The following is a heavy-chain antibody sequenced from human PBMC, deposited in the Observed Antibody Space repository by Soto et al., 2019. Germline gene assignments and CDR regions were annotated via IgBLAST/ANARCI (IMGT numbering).Heavy chain of an antibody. V-gene: IGHV4-34*01. CDR2: ISPSGTT. D-gene: IGHD3-10*01. J-gene: IGHJ4*02. CDR3: ATSLWFGTQPEI. Sequence: PSETLSLTCAVYGGSFSNNYWTWFRQPPGKGLEWIGEISPSGTTKYIPSLKSRGTISADTSRKQFFLKVTSVSAADTAVYYCATSLWFGTQPEIWGPGTLVTVSS. CDR1: GGSFSNNY.